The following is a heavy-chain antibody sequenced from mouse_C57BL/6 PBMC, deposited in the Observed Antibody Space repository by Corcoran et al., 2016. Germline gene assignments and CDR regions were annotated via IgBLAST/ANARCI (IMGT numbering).Heavy chain of an antibody. Sequence: QVQLQQSGAELVKPGASVKISCKASGYAFSSYWLNWVKQRPGKGLGWIGQIYPGDGDTNYNGKFKGKATLTADKSSSTAYMQISSVTSVDSAVYCCARWDYDGSSYWDFDVCVTGMTVTVSA. V-gene: IGHV1-80*01. CDR3: ARWDYDGSSYWDFDV. J-gene: IGHJ1*03. CDR1: GYAFSSYW. CDR2: IYPGDGDT. D-gene: IGHD1-1*01.